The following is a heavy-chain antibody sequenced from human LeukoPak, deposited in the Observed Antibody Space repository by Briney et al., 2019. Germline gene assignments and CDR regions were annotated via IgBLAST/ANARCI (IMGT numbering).Heavy chain of an antibody. CDR3: ARHLYDSSGYFWLDY. D-gene: IGHD3-22*01. Sequence: SETLSLTCTVSGGSISSYYWSWIRQPAGKGLEWIGRIYTSGSTNYNPSLKSRVTMSVDTSKNQFSLKLSSVTAADTAVYYCARHLYDSSGYFWLDYWGQGTLVTVSS. CDR1: GGSISSYY. V-gene: IGHV4-4*07. J-gene: IGHJ4*02. CDR2: IYTSGST.